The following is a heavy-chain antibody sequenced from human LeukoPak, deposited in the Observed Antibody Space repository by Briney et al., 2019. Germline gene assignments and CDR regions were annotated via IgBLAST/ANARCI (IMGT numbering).Heavy chain of an antibody. CDR1: GFTFNSYS. J-gene: IGHJ4*02. V-gene: IGHV3-23*01. D-gene: IGHD2-21*02. CDR3: AREPPHCGGDCFSLLDN. Sequence: GGSLRLSCAASGFTFNSYSMSWVRQAPGKGLEWLSLISGSGGHTYYADSVKGRFTISRDDSKNTLYLEMNNLRAEDTAVFYCAREPPHCGGDCFSLLDNWGQGTLVTVSS. CDR2: ISGSGGHT.